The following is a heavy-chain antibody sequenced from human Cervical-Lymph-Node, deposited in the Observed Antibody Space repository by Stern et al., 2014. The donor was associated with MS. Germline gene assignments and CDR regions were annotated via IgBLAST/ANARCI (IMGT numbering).Heavy chain of an antibody. J-gene: IGHJ6*02. V-gene: IGHV1-69*01. CDR3: ARDGRHTDNYGLDV. CDR2: IIPIIGTA. D-gene: IGHD3-9*01. CDR1: GGTFNVYA. Sequence: QVQLVQSGAEVKKPGSSVKVSCKASGGTFNVYAINWLRQAPGQGLAWMGGIIPIIGTANYAQNFQDRVTITADGSTRTSSMQMSSMRFDDTAVYYCARDGRHTDNYGLDVWGQGTTVTVSS.